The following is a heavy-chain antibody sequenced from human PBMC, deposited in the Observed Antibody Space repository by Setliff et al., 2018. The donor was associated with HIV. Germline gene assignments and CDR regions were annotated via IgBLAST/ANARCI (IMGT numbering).Heavy chain of an antibody. CDR2: ISSSSSSI. CDR3: VRGPQFRPH. J-gene: IGHJ4*02. Sequence: PGGSLRLSCAASGFTFSSYCMNWVRQAPGKGLEWVSYISSSSSSIYHADSVKGRFTISRDNAKNTLYLQMNRLRAEDTALYYCVRGPQFRPHWGQGTLVTVSS. CDR1: GFTFSSYC. V-gene: IGHV3-48*01.